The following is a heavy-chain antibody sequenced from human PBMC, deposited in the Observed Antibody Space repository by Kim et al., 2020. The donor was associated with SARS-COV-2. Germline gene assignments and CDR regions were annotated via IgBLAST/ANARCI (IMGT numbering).Heavy chain of an antibody. Sequence: SETLSLTCTVSGGSLSSTKWWSWVRQPPGKGLEWIGEIYHSGSTNYNPSLKSRVTMLVDKPKNQLSLKLSSVTVADTALYYCASLLYSGYEGDFFYMDVWGKGTTVTVSS. D-gene: IGHD5-12*01. CDR2: IYHSGST. J-gene: IGHJ6*03. CDR1: GGSLSSTKW. V-gene: IGHV4-4*02. CDR3: ASLLYSGYEGDFFYMDV.